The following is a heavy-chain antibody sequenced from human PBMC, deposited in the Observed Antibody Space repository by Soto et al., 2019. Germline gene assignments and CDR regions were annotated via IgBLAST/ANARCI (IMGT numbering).Heavy chain of an antibody. CDR2: ISYDGSNK. CDR1: GFTFSSYA. CDR3: ARDRGVRGVIAYLRYYYYGMDV. D-gene: IGHD3-10*01. J-gene: IGHJ6*02. Sequence: GGSLRLSCAASGFTFSSYAMHWVRQAPGKGLEWVAVISYDGSNKYYADSVKGRFTISRDNSKNTLYLQMNSLRAEDTAVYYCARDRGVRGVIAYLRYYYYGMDVWGQGTTVTVSS. V-gene: IGHV3-30-3*01.